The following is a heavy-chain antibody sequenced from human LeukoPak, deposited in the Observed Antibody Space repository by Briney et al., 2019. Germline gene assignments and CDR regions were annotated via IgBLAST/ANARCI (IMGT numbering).Heavy chain of an antibody. D-gene: IGHD6-13*01. Sequence: SETLSLTCTVSGGSISSSSYYWGWIRQPPGKGLEWIGSIYYSGSTYYNPSLKSRVTISVDTSKNQFPLKLSSVTAADTAVYYCARLGSSWYYYFDYWGQGTLVTVSS. CDR2: IYYSGST. V-gene: IGHV4-39*01. CDR3: ARLGSSWYYYFDY. CDR1: GGSISSSSYY. J-gene: IGHJ4*02.